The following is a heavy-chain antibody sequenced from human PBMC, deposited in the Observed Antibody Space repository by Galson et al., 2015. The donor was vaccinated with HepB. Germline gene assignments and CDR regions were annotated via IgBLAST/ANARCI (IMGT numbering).Heavy chain of an antibody. Sequence: SVKVSCKASGYTFTGYYMNWVRQAPGQGLEWMGRINPNSGGSNYAQKFQGRVTMTRDTSISTAYLELTRLRSDDTAVYYCARDRPATGDAFDIWGQGTMVIVSS. CDR2: INPNSGGS. CDR1: GYTFTGYY. V-gene: IGHV1-2*06. D-gene: IGHD7-27*01. J-gene: IGHJ3*02. CDR3: ARDRPATGDAFDI.